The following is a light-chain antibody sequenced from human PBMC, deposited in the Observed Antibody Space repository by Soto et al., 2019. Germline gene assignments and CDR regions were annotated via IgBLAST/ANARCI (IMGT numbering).Light chain of an antibody. CDR1: QSVSSD. J-gene: IGKJ2*01. CDR2: GAS. CDR3: HQYNSYPYT. Sequence: EIVMTQSPATLSVSPGERATLSCRASQSVSSDLAWYQQKPGQAPRLLIYGASTRATGIPARFSGSGSGTEFTLTISSLQSEDFAVYYCHQYNSYPYTFGQGTKLEIK. V-gene: IGKV3-15*01.